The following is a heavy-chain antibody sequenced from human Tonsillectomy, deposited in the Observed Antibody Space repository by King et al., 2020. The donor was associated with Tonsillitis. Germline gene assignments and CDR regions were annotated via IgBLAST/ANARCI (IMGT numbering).Heavy chain of an antibody. J-gene: IGHJ3*02. Sequence: QLVQSGAEVKKPGSSVKVSCKASGGTFSSYAISWVRQAPGQGLEWMGGIIPIFGTANYAQKFQGRVTITADESTSTAYMELSSLRSEDTAVYYCARDSPDIVVVPAALGAFDIWGQGTMVTVSS. V-gene: IGHV1-69*01. CDR2: IIPIFGTA. CDR3: ARDSPDIVVVPAALGAFDI. D-gene: IGHD2-2*01. CDR1: GGTFSSYA.